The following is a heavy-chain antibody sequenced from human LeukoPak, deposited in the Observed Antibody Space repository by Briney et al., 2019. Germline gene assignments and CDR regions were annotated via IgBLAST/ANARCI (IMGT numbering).Heavy chain of an antibody. V-gene: IGHV4-39*07. J-gene: IGHJ4*02. CDR2: IYYSGST. CDR3: ARGIHYYDSSGYLPDY. D-gene: IGHD3-22*01. CDR1: GGSISSSSYY. Sequence: SETLSLTCTVSGGSISSSSYYWGWIRQPPGKGLEWIGSIYYSGSTYYNPSLKSRVTISVDTSKNQFSLKLSSVTAADTAVYYCARGIHYYDSSGYLPDYWGQGTLVTVSS.